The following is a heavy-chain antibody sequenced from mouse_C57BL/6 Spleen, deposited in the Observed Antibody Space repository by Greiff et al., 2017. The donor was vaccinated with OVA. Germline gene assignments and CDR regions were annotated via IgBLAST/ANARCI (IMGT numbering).Heavy chain of an antibody. V-gene: IGHV5-4*01. CDR2: ISDGGSYT. D-gene: IGHD1-1*01. CDR3: ARRVLRGYFDD. CDR1: GFTFSSYA. J-gene: IGHJ2*01. Sequence: DVQLVESGGGLVKPGGSLKLSCAASGFTFSSYAMSWVRQTPEKRLEWVATISDGGSYTYYPDNVKGRFTISRDNAKNNLYLQMSHLKSEDTAMYYCARRVLRGYFDDWGKGTTLTVSS.